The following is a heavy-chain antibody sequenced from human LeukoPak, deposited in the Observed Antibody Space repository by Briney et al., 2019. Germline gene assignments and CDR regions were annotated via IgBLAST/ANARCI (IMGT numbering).Heavy chain of an antibody. CDR2: ISAYNGNT. CDR1: GYTFTSNG. CDR3: ARDRGSWLPYY. V-gene: IGHV1-18*01. D-gene: IGHD6-13*01. Sequence: ASVKVSCKASGYTFTSNGISWVRQAPGQGLEWMGWISAYNGNTNYAQKFQGRVTMTRDTSISTAYMELSRLRSDDTAVYYCARDRGSWLPYYWGQGTLVTVSS. J-gene: IGHJ4*02.